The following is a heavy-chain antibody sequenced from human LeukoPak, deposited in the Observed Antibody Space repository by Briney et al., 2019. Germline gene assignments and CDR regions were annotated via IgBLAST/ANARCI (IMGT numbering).Heavy chain of an antibody. CDR2: ISSSGSTI. Sequence: GSLRLSCAASGFTFSSYEMNWVRQAPGKGLEWVSYISSSGSTIYYADSVKGRFTISRDNAKNSLYLQMNSLRAEDTAVYYCASIWFGELARDYWGQGTLVTVSS. D-gene: IGHD3-10*01. CDR1: GFTFSSYE. CDR3: ASIWFGELARDY. V-gene: IGHV3-48*03. J-gene: IGHJ4*02.